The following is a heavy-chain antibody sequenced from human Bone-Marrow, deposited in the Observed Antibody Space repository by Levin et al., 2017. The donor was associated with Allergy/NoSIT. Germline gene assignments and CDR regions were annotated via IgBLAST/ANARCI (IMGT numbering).Heavy chain of an antibody. Sequence: LSLTCAASGFTFSSYAMSWVRQAPGKGLEWVSAISGSGGSTYYADSVKGRFTISRDNSKNTLYLQMNSLRAEDTAVYYCAKGGGLRGTTVSNFDYWGQGTLVTVSS. D-gene: IGHD4-11*01. CDR1: GFTFSSYA. CDR2: ISGSGGST. V-gene: IGHV3-23*01. J-gene: IGHJ4*02. CDR3: AKGGGLRGTTVSNFDY.